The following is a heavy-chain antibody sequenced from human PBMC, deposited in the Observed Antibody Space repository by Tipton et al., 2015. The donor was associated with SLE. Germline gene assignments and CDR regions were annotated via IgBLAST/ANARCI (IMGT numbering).Heavy chain of an antibody. CDR1: GGSISSGSYY. D-gene: IGHD2-2*01. Sequence: LRLSCTVSGGSISSGSYYWSWIRQPAGKGLEWIGRIYTSGSTSGSTNYNPSLKSRVTISVDTSKNQFSLKLSSVTAADTAVYYCARMGLCTTTTCNEGAFDVWGQGSMVTVSS. V-gene: IGHV4-61*02. J-gene: IGHJ3*01. CDR2: IYTSGSTSGST. CDR3: ARMGLCTTTTCNEGAFDV.